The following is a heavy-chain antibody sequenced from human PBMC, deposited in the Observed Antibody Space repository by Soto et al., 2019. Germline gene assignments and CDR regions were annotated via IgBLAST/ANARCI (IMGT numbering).Heavy chain of an antibody. Sequence: QVQLVESGGGVVQPGRSLRLSCAASGFTFSSYAMHWVRQAPGKGLEWVAVISYDGSNKYYADSEKGRFTISRDNSKNTLYLQMNSLRAEDTAVYYCARGYSSSWYRTYYYYYYGMDVWGQGTTVTVSS. V-gene: IGHV3-30-3*01. J-gene: IGHJ6*02. CDR1: GFTFSSYA. CDR2: ISYDGSNK. D-gene: IGHD6-13*01. CDR3: ARGYSSSWYRTYYYYYYGMDV.